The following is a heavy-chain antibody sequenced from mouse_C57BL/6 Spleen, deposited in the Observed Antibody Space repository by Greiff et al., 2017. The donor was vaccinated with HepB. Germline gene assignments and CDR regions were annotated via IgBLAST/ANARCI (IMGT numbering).Heavy chain of an antibody. D-gene: IGHD2-4*01. CDR3: ARYYDYDAPEAMDY. CDR1: GFTFSSYA. CDR2: ISDGGSYT. V-gene: IGHV5-4*03. Sequence: DVMLVESGGGLVKPGGSLKLSCAASGFTFSSYAMSWVRQTPEKRLEWVATISDGGSYTYYPDNVKGRFTISRDNAKNNLYLQMSHLKSEDTAMYYCARYYDYDAPEAMDYWGQGTSVTVSS. J-gene: IGHJ4*01.